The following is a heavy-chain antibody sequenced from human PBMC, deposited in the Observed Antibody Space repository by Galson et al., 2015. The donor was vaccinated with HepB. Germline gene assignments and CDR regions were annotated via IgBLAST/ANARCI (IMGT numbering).Heavy chain of an antibody. CDR2: ISYDGSNK. CDR1: GFTFSSYG. Sequence: SLRLSCAASGFTFSSYGMHWVRQAPGKGLEWVAVISYDGSNKYYADSVKGRFTISRDNSKNTLYLQMNSLRAEDTAVYYCAKGPLYRPSPFDYWGQGTLVTVSS. J-gene: IGHJ4*02. D-gene: IGHD2-2*02. V-gene: IGHV3-30*18. CDR3: AKGPLYRPSPFDY.